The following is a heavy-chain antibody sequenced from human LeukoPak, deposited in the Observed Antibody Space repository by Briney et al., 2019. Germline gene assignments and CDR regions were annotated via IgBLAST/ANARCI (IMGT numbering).Heavy chain of an antibody. V-gene: IGHV4-59*08. CDR2: IYYSGRT. J-gene: IGHJ4*02. Sequence: PSETLSLTCSVSGGSISGYYWGWIRQPPGKGLEWIGYIYYSGRTNHNPSLKSRVTISVDTSKNQFSLKLSSVTAADTAVYYCARQKVVGDVYFDYWGQGTLVTVSS. CDR1: GGSISGYY. CDR3: ARQKVVGDVYFDY. D-gene: IGHD2-15*01.